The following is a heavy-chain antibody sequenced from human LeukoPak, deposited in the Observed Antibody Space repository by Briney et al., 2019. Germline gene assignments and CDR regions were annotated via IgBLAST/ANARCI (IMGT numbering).Heavy chain of an antibody. CDR1: GYTFYYYG. Sequence: ASVKVSCKASGYTFYYYGISWVRQAPGQGLEWMGWVSAYNGSTNYAQKLQGRVTMTTDTSTSTAYMELRSLRSDDTAVYYCAKGPPEYCSGGSCHSGRNWIDPWGQGTLVTVSS. D-gene: IGHD2-15*01. J-gene: IGHJ5*02. V-gene: IGHV1-18*01. CDR3: AKGPPEYCSGGSCHSGRNWIDP. CDR2: VSAYNGST.